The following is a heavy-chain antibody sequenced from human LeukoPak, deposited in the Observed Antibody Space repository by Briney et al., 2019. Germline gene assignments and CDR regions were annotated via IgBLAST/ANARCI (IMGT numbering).Heavy chain of an antibody. Sequence: GGSLRLSCAASGFTFDDYGMSWVRQAPGKGLEWVSSISSSSSYIYYADSVKGRFTISRDNAKNSLYLQMNSLRAEDTAVYYCASHVGIAAAFDYWGQGTLVTVSS. D-gene: IGHD6-13*01. CDR2: ISSSSSYI. J-gene: IGHJ4*02. CDR1: GFTFDDYG. V-gene: IGHV3-21*01. CDR3: ASHVGIAAAFDY.